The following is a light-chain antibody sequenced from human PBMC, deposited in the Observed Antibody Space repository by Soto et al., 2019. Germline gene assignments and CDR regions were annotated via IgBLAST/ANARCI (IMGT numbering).Light chain of an antibody. Sequence: EIVLTQSPGTLSLSPGGRATLSCRASQSVSSHLAWYQQKPGQAPRLLIYDASNRATGIPARFSGSGSGTDFTLTISSLEPEDFAVYHCVQRTTWPWTCGQGSKVEIK. CDR2: DAS. V-gene: IGKV3-11*01. CDR3: VQRTTWPWT. J-gene: IGKJ1*01. CDR1: QSVSSH.